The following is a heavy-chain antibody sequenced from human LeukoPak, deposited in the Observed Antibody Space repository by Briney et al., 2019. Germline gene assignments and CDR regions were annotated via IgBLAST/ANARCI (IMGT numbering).Heavy chain of an antibody. D-gene: IGHD3-22*01. CDR1: GFTFDDYT. V-gene: IGHV3-20*04. CDR2: INWNGGS. J-gene: IGHJ2*01. Sequence: PWGSLRLSCAASGFTFDDYTIHWVRQAPGKGLECVSGINWNGGSTISRDNAKNSLYLQMNSLRAEDTALYYCARDPGAIVVITEWYFDLWGRGTLVTVSS. CDR3: ARDPGAIVVITEWYFDL.